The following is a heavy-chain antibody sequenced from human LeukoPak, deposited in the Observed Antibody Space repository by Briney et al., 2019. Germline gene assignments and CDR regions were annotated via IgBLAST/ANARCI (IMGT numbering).Heavy chain of an antibody. CDR1: GYTFTSYD. D-gene: IGHD5-12*01. CDR2: MNPNSGNT. V-gene: IGHV1-8*01. Sequence: GAPVKVSCKASGYTFTSYDINWVRQATGQGLEWMGWMNPNSGNTGYAQKFQGRVTMTRNTSISTAYMELSSQRSEDTAVYYCAREYSGYDDAFDIWGQGTMVTVSS. J-gene: IGHJ3*02. CDR3: AREYSGYDDAFDI.